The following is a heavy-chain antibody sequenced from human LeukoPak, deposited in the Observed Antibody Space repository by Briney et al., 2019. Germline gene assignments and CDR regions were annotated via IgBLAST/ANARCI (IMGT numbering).Heavy chain of an antibody. Sequence: GGSLRLSCVASGFTFSDHYMSWFRLSPGKGLEWLSYITSSGSTTDYADSVKGRFTIARDNAKNSMFLQMNSLRPEDTAVYYCARDPDYGDPEWGQGTLVTVSS. D-gene: IGHD4-17*01. CDR1: GFTFSDHY. CDR2: ITSSGSTT. CDR3: ARDPDYGDPE. V-gene: IGHV3-11*01. J-gene: IGHJ4*02.